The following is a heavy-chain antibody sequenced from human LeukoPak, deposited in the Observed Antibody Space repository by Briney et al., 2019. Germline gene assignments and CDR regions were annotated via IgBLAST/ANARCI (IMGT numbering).Heavy chain of an antibody. CDR3: AVDQGRPAGDAFDY. V-gene: IGHV1-58*01. Sequence: SVKVSCKVPGFTFTSSAAQWVRQARGQRLEWIGWIVLGSGNTNYAQKFQERLTITRDMSTTTAYMELSSLTSEDTAVYFCAVDQGRPAGDAFDYWGQGTLVTVSS. D-gene: IGHD2-2*01. J-gene: IGHJ4*02. CDR1: GFTFTSSA. CDR2: IVLGSGNT.